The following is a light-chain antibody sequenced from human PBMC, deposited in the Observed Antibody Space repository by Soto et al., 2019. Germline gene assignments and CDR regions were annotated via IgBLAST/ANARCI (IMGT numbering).Light chain of an antibody. CDR3: QQYGSSST. V-gene: IGKV3-20*01. Sequence: EIVLTQSPGTLSLSPGERATLSCRASQSVSGTHLAWYQQKPGKAPRLLIYDASSRATGIPDRFSGRGSGTEFTLTISRLEPEDVAVYYCQQYGSSSTFGQGTKVDI. J-gene: IGKJ1*01. CDR2: DAS. CDR1: QSVSGTH.